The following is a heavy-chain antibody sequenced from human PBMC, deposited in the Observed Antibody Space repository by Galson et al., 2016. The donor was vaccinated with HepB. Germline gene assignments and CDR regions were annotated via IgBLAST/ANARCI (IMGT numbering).Heavy chain of an antibody. J-gene: IGHJ6*02. D-gene: IGHD3-16*02. CDR1: GHSFSTYD. V-gene: IGHV1-3*01. CDR3: ARDLIGNMDV. CDR2: ISAASGDT. Sequence: SVKVSCKASGHSFSTYDMHWVRQSPGQRLEWMGYISAASGDTKYSQSFQGRVTLTRDTSATTHYMELTSLTSEDTAVYYCARDLIGNMDVWGQGTTVAVSS.